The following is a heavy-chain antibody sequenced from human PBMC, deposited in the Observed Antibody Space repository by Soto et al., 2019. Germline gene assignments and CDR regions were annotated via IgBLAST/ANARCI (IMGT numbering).Heavy chain of an antibody. CDR2: IGKKPNSYTT. Sequence: LSEAGPVVTVSNYRMEPDHQAPRKGLEWVGRIGKKPNSYTTEYAASVKGRFTISRDDSKNSLYLQMNSLKTEDTAVYYCAGGGYGDPLCFAYWGQGTLVTVSS. D-gene: IGHD4-17*01. J-gene: IGHJ4*02. CDR1: VVTVSNYR. CDR3: AGGGYGDPLCFAY. V-gene: IGHV3-72*01.